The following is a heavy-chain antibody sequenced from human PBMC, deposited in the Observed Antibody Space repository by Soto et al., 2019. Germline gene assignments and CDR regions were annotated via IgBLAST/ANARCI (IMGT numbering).Heavy chain of an antibody. CDR3: ARDMGFGLSDY. Sequence: SVKVSCKASGGTFSSYAISWVRQAPGQGLEWMGGVIPIFGTANYAQKFQGRVTITRDTSASTAYMELSSLRSEDTAVYYCARDMGFGLSDYWGQGTLVTVSS. CDR2: VIPIFGTA. V-gene: IGHV1-69*05. J-gene: IGHJ4*02. D-gene: IGHD3-10*01. CDR1: GGTFSSYA.